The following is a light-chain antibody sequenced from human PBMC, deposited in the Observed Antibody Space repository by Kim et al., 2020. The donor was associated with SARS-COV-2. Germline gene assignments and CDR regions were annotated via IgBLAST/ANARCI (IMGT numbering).Light chain of an antibody. V-gene: IGKV3-11*01. CDR3: QQRGNWPPWT. J-gene: IGKJ1*01. CDR2: GAS. Sequence: IVLTQSPATLSLSPGERATLSCRASETVNSFLAWYQQKPGQAPRLLIYGASNRAAGVPARFIGSGSGTDFTLTISSLEPEDVAVYYCQQRGNWPPWTFGQGTNVDIK. CDR1: ETVNSF.